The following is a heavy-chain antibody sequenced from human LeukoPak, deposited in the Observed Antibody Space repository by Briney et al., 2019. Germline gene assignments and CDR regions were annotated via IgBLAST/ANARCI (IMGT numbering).Heavy chain of an antibody. CDR2: ISAYNGNT. CDR1: GYTFTSYG. V-gene: IGHV1-18*01. CDR3: ARGPGIVGATVYYYYYGMDV. D-gene: IGHD1-26*01. Sequence: RASVKVSCKASGYTFTSYGISWVRQAPGQGLEWMGWISAYNGNTNYAQELQGRVTMTTDTSTSTAYMELRSLRSDDTAVYYCARGPGIVGATVYYYYYGMDVWGQGTTVTVSS. J-gene: IGHJ6*02.